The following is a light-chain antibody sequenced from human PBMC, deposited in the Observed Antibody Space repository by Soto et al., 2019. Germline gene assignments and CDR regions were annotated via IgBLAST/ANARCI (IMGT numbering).Light chain of an antibody. CDR3: QQANSFPVT. CDR1: QGISSW. V-gene: IGKV1-12*01. J-gene: IGKJ5*01. Sequence: DIQMSQSQSFVSATVRDRVTTTCGASQGISSWLAWYQQKPGKAPKLLISAAASLQNGVPSRFSGRGSGTDFTLTISSLQPEDFATYYCQQANSFPVTFGQGTRLEI. CDR2: AAA.